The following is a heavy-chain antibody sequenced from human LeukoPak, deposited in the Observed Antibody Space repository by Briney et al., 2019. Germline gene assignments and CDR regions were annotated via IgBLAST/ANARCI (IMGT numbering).Heavy chain of an antibody. CDR2: MNPNSGNT. CDR1: GYTFTIYD. J-gene: IGHJ3*02. Sequence: ASVRVSCKASGYTFTIYDINWVRQAPGQGGEWMGWMNPNSGNTGYAQKFQGRVTMTRNTSISTAYMELSSLRSEDTAVYYCARELNAFDIWGQGTMVTVSS. V-gene: IGHV1-8*01. CDR3: ARELNAFDI.